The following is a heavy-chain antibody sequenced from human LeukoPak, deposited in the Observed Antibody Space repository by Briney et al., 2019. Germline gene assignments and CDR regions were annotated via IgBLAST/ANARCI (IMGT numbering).Heavy chain of an antibody. D-gene: IGHD2-15*01. CDR2: MYDSGST. V-gene: IGHV4-59*01. Sequence: NPSETLSLTCAVYGGSISSYYWSWIRQPPGKGLEGIAYMYDSGSTNHNPSLKSRVTISVDTSKNQFSLKLSSMTAADTAMYYCARVYCSGGSCYGGYNWFDPWGQGTLVTVSS. CDR3: ARVYCSGGSCYGGYNWFDP. J-gene: IGHJ5*02. CDR1: GGSISSYY.